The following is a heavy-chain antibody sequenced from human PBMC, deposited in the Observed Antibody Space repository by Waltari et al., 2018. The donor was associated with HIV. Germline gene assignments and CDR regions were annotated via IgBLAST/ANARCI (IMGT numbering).Heavy chain of an antibody. J-gene: IGHJ3*01. V-gene: IGHV4-34*01. CDR3: ANLISMTATDVFDV. D-gene: IGHD2-21*02. Sequence: QVRLEQWGAGLLKHSETLSLTCAVYGTSFTAYYWTWIRQSPGGGLHWIGEVDHRGSTHYNPSLKSRVSMSVDTFKHQFSLKLASVTAADTAVYYCANLISMTATDVFDVWGQGTLVSVSS. CDR2: VDHRGST. CDR1: GTSFTAYY.